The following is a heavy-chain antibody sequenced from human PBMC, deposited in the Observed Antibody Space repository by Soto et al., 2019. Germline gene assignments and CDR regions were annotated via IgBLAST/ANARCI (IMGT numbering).Heavy chain of an antibody. D-gene: IGHD2-2*01. CDR1: GYTFTSYD. V-gene: IGHV1-8*01. J-gene: IGHJ6*03. Sequence: GASVKVSCKASGYTFTSYDINWVRQATGQGLEWMGWMNPNSGNTGYAQKFQGRVTMTRNTSISTAYMELSSLRSEDTAVHYCAREDIVVVPAARDYYYYYMDVWGKGTTVTVSS. CDR2: MNPNSGNT. CDR3: AREDIVVVPAARDYYYYYMDV.